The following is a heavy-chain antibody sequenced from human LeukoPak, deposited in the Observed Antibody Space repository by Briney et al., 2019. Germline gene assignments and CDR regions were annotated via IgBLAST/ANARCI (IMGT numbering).Heavy chain of an antibody. Sequence: PGGSLRLSCAASGFTFSSYSMNWVRQAPGKGLEWVSYISSSGSTIYYAGSVKGRFTISRDNGKNSLYLQMSSLRDGDTAVYFCARDSGTYSTQYWGQGTLVTVSS. CDR2: ISSSGSTI. CDR1: GFTFSSYS. CDR3: ARDSGTYSTQY. J-gene: IGHJ4*02. V-gene: IGHV3-48*02. D-gene: IGHD1-26*01.